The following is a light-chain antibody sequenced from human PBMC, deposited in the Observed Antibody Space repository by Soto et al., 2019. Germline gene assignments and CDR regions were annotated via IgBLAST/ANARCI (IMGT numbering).Light chain of an antibody. CDR1: QSVTSSY. J-gene: IGKJ4*01. V-gene: IGKV3-20*01. CDR2: GAS. CDR3: QQYGSSPLT. Sequence: EIVLTQSPGTLSLSPGERATLSCRASQSVTSSYLAWYQQKPGQAPRLLLYGASSRATGIPDRFSGSGSGTDFTLTSSRLEPEDFAVYYCQQYGSSPLTFGGGTKVEIK.